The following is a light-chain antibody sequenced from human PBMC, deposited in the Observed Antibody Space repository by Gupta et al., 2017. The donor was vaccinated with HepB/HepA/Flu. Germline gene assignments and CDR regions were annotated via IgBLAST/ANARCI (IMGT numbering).Light chain of an antibody. J-gene: IGLJ1*01. Sequence: SYELTQPHSVSVSPGQTARITCSGDALPKQYAYWYQQKPGQAPVLVIYKDTERPSGIPERFSGSSSGTTVTLTISGVQAEDEADYYCQSADSSGTSLYVFGTGTKVTVL. CDR2: KDT. CDR3: QSADSSGTSLYV. CDR1: ALPKQY. V-gene: IGLV3-25*03.